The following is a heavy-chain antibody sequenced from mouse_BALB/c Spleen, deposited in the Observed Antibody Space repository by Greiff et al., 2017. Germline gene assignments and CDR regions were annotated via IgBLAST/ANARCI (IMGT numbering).Heavy chain of an antibody. V-gene: IGHV2-9*02. J-gene: IGHJ4*01. D-gene: IGHD1-2*01. CDR3: ARDGVTTALYYAMDY. CDR1: GFSLTSYG. CDR2: IWAGGST. Sequence: QVQLKESGPGLVAPSQSLSITCTVSGFSLTSYGVHWVRQPPGKGLEWLGVIWAGGSTNYNSALMSRLSISKDNSKSQVFLKMNSLQTDDTAMYYCARDGVTTALYYAMDYWGQGTSVTVSS.